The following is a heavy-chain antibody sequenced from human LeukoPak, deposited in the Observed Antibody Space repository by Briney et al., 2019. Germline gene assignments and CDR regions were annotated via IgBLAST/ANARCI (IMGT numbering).Heavy chain of an antibody. V-gene: IGHV3-20*04. CDR1: GFTFDDYG. CDR3: ARGSISVAGLYYMDV. D-gene: IGHD6-13*01. Sequence: PGGSLRLSCAGSGFTFDDYGMSWARQAPGKGLEWVSGINWNGASTGYADSVKGRFTISRDNAKNSLYLQMNSLRAEDTALYYCARGSISVAGLYYMDVWGKGTTVTVSS. CDR2: INWNGAST. J-gene: IGHJ6*03.